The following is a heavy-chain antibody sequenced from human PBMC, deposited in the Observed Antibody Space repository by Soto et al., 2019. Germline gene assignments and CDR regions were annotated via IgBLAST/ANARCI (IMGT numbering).Heavy chain of an antibody. V-gene: IGHV3-74*01. CDR2: IKTDGTYA. Sequence: EVQLVESGGDLVQPGGSLRLSCAASGFTFSTYWMHWVRQAPGKGLLWVSRIKTDGTYATYADSVKGRFTISRDNAKNTLYLQMNSLRVEDAAVYYCAAGSSGYYDNWGQGTLVTVSS. J-gene: IGHJ4*02. D-gene: IGHD3-22*01. CDR3: AAGSSGYYDN. CDR1: GFTFSTYW.